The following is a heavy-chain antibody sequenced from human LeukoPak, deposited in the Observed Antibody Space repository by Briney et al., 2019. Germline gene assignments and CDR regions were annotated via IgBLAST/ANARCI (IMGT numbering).Heavy chain of an antibody. V-gene: IGHV4-4*09. J-gene: IGHJ4*02. Sequence: SETLSLTCTVSGGSISSYYWSWIRQPPGKGLEWIGYIYTSGSTNYNPSLKSRVTISVDTSKNQFSLKLSSVTAADTAVYYCARQGAAADRALDFDYWGQGTLVTVSS. D-gene: IGHD6-13*01. CDR1: GGSISSYY. CDR3: ARQGAAADRALDFDY. CDR2: IYTSGST.